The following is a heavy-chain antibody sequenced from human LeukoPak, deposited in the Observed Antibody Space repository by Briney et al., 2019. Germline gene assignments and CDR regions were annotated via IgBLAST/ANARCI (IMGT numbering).Heavy chain of an antibody. D-gene: IGHD2-2*01. CDR3: ARNPLGYCSSTSCYYPPEYFQH. V-gene: IGHV4-34*01. CDR2: IYYSGST. Sequence: SETLSLTCAVYGGSFSGYYWSWIRQPPGKGLEWIGSIYYSGSTYYNPSLKSRVTISVDTSKNQFSLKLSSVTAADTAVYYCARNPLGYCSSTSCYYPPEYFQHWGQGTLVTVSS. CDR1: GGSFSGYY. J-gene: IGHJ1*01.